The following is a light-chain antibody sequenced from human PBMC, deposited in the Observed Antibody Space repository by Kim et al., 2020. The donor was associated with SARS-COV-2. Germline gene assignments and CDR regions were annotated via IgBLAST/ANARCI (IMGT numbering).Light chain of an antibody. CDR3: QSYDSSLSGYV. J-gene: IGLJ1*01. CDR1: SSNIGAGYA. V-gene: IGLV1-40*01. CDR2: GNN. Sequence: VTSSCTGSSSNIGAGYAVHWYQQLPEPAPNLLIYGNNNRPSGVPDRFSGSKSGTSASLAITGLQAEDEADYYCQSYDSSLSGYVFGTGTKVTVL.